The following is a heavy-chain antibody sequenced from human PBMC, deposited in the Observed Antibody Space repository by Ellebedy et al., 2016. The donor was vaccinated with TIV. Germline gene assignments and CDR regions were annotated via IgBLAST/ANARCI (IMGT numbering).Heavy chain of an antibody. Sequence: MPSETLSLTCAVSGGSLSGYYWRLIRQRPGKGLEWIGEFVHTGATNYNPSLKSRVSISQDTSNGQFSLQLSSVAAADTAVYYCARGRPAVVGALNYGLDVWGQGTTVTVSS. CDR2: FVHTGAT. CDR1: GGSLSGYY. CDR3: ARGRPAVVGALNYGLDV. V-gene: IGHV4-34*12. D-gene: IGHD6-19*01. J-gene: IGHJ6*02.